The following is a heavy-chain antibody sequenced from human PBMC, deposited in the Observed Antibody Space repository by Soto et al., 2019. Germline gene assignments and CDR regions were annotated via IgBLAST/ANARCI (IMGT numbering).Heavy chain of an antibody. Sequence: SQTLSLTCAISGDSVSSNSAAWNWIRQSPSRGLEWLGRTYYRSKWYNDYAVSVKSRITINPDTSKNQFSLQLNSVTPEDTAVYYCAREGSCRGGSCYYYYYYMDVWGKGTTVTVSS. CDR1: GDSVSSNSAA. CDR2: TYYRSKWYN. D-gene: IGHD2-15*01. CDR3: AREGSCRGGSCYYYYYYMDV. J-gene: IGHJ6*03. V-gene: IGHV6-1*01.